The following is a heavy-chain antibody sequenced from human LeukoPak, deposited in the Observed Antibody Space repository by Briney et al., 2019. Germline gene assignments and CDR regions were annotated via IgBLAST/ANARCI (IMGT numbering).Heavy chain of an antibody. CDR1: GHSFSSDSF. CDR2: IHERGST. CDR3: ARASRPSNSRFDP. Sequence: SETLSLTCGVSGHSFSSDSFWGWIRQPPGQGLEWIGSIHERGSTFYNPSLKSRVTISIDTSKNQFSLNVNSVTAADTAVYYCARASRPSNSRFDPWGQGTVVTVSS. V-gene: IGHV4-38-2*01. D-gene: IGHD6-6*01. J-gene: IGHJ5*02.